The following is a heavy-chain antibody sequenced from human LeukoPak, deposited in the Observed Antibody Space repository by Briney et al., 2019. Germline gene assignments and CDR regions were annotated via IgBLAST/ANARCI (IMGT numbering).Heavy chain of an antibody. D-gene: IGHD6-13*01. CDR2: INTDGSSA. CDR1: GFTFSSYS. V-gene: IGHV3-74*01. J-gene: IGHJ4*02. Sequence: PGGSLRLSCAASGFTFSSYSMNWVRQAPGKGLVWVSRINTDGSSASYADSVKGRFTISRDNAKNTLYLQMNSLRAEDTAVYYCRSDPIAAAGNLDYWGQGTLVTVSS. CDR3: RSDPIAAAGNLDY.